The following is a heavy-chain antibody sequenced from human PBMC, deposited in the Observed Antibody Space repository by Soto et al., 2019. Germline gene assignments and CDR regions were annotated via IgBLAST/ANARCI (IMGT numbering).Heavy chain of an antibody. D-gene: IGHD6-6*01. Sequence: EVQLLESGGGLVQPGGSLRLSCAASGFTFSSYAMSWVRQAPGKGLEWVSAISGSGGSTYYADSVKGRFTISRDNSTNTRYLQMNSLRAVDTAVYYCATAARPNYCYGMDGWGQGTTVTVSS. V-gene: IGHV3-23*01. J-gene: IGHJ6*02. CDR1: GFTFSSYA. CDR3: ATAARPNYCYGMDG. CDR2: ISGSGGST.